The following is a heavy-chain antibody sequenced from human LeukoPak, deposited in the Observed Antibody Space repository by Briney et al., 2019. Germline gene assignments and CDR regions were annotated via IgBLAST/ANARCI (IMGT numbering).Heavy chain of an antibody. J-gene: IGHJ3*02. CDR2: INPNSGGT. V-gene: IGHV1-2*02. CDR1: GYTFTGYY. CDR3: ARDPRYSSRRRAFDI. D-gene: IGHD6-13*01. Sequence: ASVKVSCKASGYTFTGYYMHWVRQAPGQGLEWMGWINPNSGGTNYAQKFQGRVTMTRDTSISTAYMELSRLRSDDTAVYYCARDPRYSSRRRAFDIWGQGTMVTVSS.